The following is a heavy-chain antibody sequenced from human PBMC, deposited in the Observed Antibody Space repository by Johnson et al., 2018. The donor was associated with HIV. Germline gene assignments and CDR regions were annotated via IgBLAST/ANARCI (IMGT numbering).Heavy chain of an antibody. V-gene: IGHV3-30*02. D-gene: IGHD6-13*01. J-gene: IGHJ3*02. CDR3: AKHSSNWYDDAFDI. CDR2: IRYDGSNK. Sequence: QVQLVESGGGLIQPGGSLRLSCAASGFTFSSYGMHWVRQAPGKGLEWVAFIRYDGSNKYYADSVKGRFTISRDNSKNTLFLQRNSLRAEDTAVYYCAKHSSNWYDDAFDIWGQGTMVTVSS. CDR1: GFTFSSYG.